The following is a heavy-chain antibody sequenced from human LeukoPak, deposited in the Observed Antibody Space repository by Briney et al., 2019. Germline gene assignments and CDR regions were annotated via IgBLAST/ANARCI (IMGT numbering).Heavy chain of an antibody. Sequence: PSETLSLTCTVSGGSLINYYWSWIRQPPREGLEWIGYIFYNGVTYYNPSLKSRVTISVDTSKNQFYLNLKPVTCADTAVYFCARHDNVPVIRRGFDFWGQGTLVTVSS. J-gene: IGHJ4*02. CDR2: IFYNGVT. D-gene: IGHD2-21*02. CDR3: ARHDNVPVIRRGFDF. V-gene: IGHV4-59*08. CDR1: GGSLINYY.